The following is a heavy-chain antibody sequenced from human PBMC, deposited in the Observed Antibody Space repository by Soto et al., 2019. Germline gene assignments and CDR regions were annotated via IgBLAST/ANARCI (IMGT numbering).Heavy chain of an antibody. CDR3: ARVLGAYSNWFDP. D-gene: IGHD1-26*01. CDR1: GFTFSIHT. J-gene: IGHJ5*02. V-gene: IGHV3-21*01. CDR2: IGGSSTYI. Sequence: GGSLRLSCAASGFTFSIHTMTLVLQAPGRGLEWVSSIGGSSTYIYYADSVKGRFTISRDNAKNSLYLQLHSLRAEDTAVYYCARVLGAYSNWFDPWGQGTLVTVSS.